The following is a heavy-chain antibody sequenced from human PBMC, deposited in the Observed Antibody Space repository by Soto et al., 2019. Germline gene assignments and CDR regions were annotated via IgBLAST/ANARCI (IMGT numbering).Heavy chain of an antibody. Sequence: GESLKISCEGSGYTFTNYWIGWVRQMPGKGLEWMGIIYPGDSDTRYSPSFQGQVTISADKSISTAYLQWSSLKASDTAMYYCARHRTPPGIAAAGYGMDVWGQGTTVTVSS. CDR1: GYTFTNYW. CDR2: IYPGDSDT. D-gene: IGHD6-13*01. CDR3: ARHRTPPGIAAAGYGMDV. J-gene: IGHJ6*02. V-gene: IGHV5-51*01.